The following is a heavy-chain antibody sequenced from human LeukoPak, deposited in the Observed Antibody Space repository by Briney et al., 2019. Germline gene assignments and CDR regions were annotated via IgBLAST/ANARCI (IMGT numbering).Heavy chain of an antibody. J-gene: IGHJ4*02. Sequence: GGSLRLSCAASGFTFSSYWMSWVRQAPGKGLEWVSLIYGDGSTYYTDSVKGRFTISRDDSKNTLYLQMNSLKTEDTAVYYCTTDFLVGADYWGQGTLVTVSS. CDR2: IYGDGST. V-gene: IGHV3-53*01. CDR1: GFTFSSYW. CDR3: TTDFLVGADY. D-gene: IGHD1-26*01.